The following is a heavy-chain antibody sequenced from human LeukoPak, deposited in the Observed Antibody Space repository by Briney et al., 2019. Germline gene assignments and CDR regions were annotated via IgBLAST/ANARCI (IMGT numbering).Heavy chain of an antibody. Sequence: GGSLRLSCTASGFTFSSYWMSWVRQAPGKGLEWVAEIKQDGSEKYYVDSVKGRFTISRDNDKNSLYLQMNSLRAEDTAVYYCARSDYGDYVGYWGQGTLVTVSS. V-gene: IGHV3-7*01. CDR1: GFTFSSYW. D-gene: IGHD4-17*01. J-gene: IGHJ4*02. CDR3: ARSDYGDYVGY. CDR2: IKQDGSEK.